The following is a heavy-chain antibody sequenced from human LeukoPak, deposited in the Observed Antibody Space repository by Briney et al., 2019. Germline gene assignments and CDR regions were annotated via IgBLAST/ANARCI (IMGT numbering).Heavy chain of an antibody. CDR2: IKSKTDGGTI. J-gene: IGHJ1*01. V-gene: IGHV3-15*01. Sequence: GGSLRLSCAASGFTFSQVWMSWVRQAPGEGLEWVGRIKSKTDGGTIDYAAPVKGRFTISRDDSKDTLFLQMNSLKTEDTAVYCCTTDLSELDDSGYYAKYFHHWGQGTLVSVSS. CDR3: TTDLSELDDSGYYAKYFHH. D-gene: IGHD3-22*01. CDR1: GFTFSQVW.